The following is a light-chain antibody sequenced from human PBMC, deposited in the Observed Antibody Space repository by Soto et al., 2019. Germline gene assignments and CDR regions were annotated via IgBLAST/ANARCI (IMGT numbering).Light chain of an antibody. V-gene: IGKV1-39*01. Sequence: DIQMTQSPSSLSASVGDTVTITCRATQSISTYLNWYQVKPGTAPKVLIYGAFRLQSGVPSRFSGSGSGTDFTLTISSLQPEDFATYYCQQSNSIPRTFGQGTKVEI. CDR1: QSISTY. J-gene: IGKJ1*01. CDR3: QQSNSIPRT. CDR2: GAF.